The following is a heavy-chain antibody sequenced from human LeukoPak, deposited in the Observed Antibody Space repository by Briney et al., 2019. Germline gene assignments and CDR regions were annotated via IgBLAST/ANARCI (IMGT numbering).Heavy chain of an antibody. Sequence: PGGSLRLSCAASGFTFSSYAMSWVRQAPGKGLEWVSAISGSGGSTYYADSVKGRFTISRDNSKNTLYLQMNSLRAEDTAVYYCARFLGVPVPAAKVDYYYYMDVWGKGTTVTVSS. CDR3: ARFLGVPVPAAKVDYYYYMDV. CDR2: ISGSGGST. V-gene: IGHV3-23*01. D-gene: IGHD2-2*01. CDR1: GFTFSSYA. J-gene: IGHJ6*03.